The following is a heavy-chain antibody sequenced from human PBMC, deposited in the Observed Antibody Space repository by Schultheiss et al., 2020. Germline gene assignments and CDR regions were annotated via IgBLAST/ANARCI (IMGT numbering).Heavy chain of an antibody. CDR1: GGTFSSYT. J-gene: IGHJ4*02. D-gene: IGHD6-13*01. Sequence: SVKVSCKASGGTFSSYTISWVRQAPGQGLEWMGRIIPILGIANYAQKFQGRVTITADKSTSTAYMELSSLRSEDTAVYYCARELPGYPPDYWGQGTLVTVSS. CDR3: ARELPGYPPDY. V-gene: IGHV1-69*04. CDR2: IIPILGIA.